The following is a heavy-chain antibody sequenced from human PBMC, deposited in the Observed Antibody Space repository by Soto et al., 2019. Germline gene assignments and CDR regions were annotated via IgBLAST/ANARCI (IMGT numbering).Heavy chain of an antibody. D-gene: IGHD3-22*01. CDR3: ARERPYYYDSSGYYFDY. CDR1: GGSISSGDYY. Sequence: QVQLQESGPGLVKPSQTLSLTCTVSGGSISSGDYYWSWIRQPPGKGLEWIGYIYYSGSTYYNPSLNSRVTRSVDTSKNQFSLKLSSVTAADTAVYYCARERPYYYDSSGYYFDYWGQGTLVTVSS. CDR2: IYYSGST. V-gene: IGHV4-30-4*01. J-gene: IGHJ4*02.